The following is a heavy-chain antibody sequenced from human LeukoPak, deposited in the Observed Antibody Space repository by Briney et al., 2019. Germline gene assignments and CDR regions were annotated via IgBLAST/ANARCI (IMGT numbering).Heavy chain of an antibody. CDR1: GFTFNNYA. CDR3: AKDAQRGFDYSNSLEY. J-gene: IGHJ4*02. CDR2: ITGSGTST. D-gene: IGHD4-11*01. Sequence: PGGSLRLSCAASGFTFNNYAMNWVRQAPGKGLEWVSTITGSGTSTYSADAVKGRFTISRDNSKNILYLQMNSLRGEDTAVYYCAKDAQRGFDYSNSLEYWGQGTLVTVSS. V-gene: IGHV3-23*01.